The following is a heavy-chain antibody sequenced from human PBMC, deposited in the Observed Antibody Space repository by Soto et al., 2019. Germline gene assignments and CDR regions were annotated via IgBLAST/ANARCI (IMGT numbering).Heavy chain of an antibody. V-gene: IGHV1-69*01. CDR1: GGTFSSYA. CDR2: IIPIFGTA. D-gene: IGHD6-19*01. Sequence: QVQLVQSGAEVKKPGSSVKVSCKASGGTFSSYAISWVRQAPGQGLEWMGGIIPIFGTANYAQKFQGRVTITADESTGTADLELSRLRSEDTAAYYCARALYSSGCRLVCRNYSGQGPLVTVSS. J-gene: IGHJ4*02. CDR3: ARALYSSGCRLVCRNY.